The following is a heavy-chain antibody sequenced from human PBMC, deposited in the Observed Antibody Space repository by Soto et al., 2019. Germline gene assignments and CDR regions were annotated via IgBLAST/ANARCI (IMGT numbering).Heavy chain of an antibody. CDR2: IYSGGSS. J-gene: IGHJ6*02. CDR3: ARLTSGYYYQYYFMDV. V-gene: IGHV4-39*01. CDR1: GGSFSSTSYY. Sequence: SETLSLTCTVSGGSFSSTSYYYGWIRQPPWKRLEWIGSIYSGGSSHYNQYLKSRLTISVDTSKSQFSLKLNSVTVSDTAVYYCARLTSGYYYQYYFMDVWGQGTTVT. D-gene: IGHD5-12*01.